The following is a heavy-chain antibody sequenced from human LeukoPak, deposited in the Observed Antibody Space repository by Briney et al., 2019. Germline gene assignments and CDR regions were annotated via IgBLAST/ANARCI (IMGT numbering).Heavy chain of an antibody. D-gene: IGHD3-22*01. V-gene: IGHV3-9*03. CDR1: GFTFDDYA. CDR2: ISWNSGSI. Sequence: PGRSQRLSCAASGFTFDDYAMHWVRQAPGKGLEWVSGISWNSGSIGYADSVKGRFTISRDNAKNSLYLQMNSLRAEDMALYYCAKGEYYYDSSGYKDNWFDPWGQGTLVTVSS. J-gene: IGHJ5*02. CDR3: AKGEYYYDSSGYKDNWFDP.